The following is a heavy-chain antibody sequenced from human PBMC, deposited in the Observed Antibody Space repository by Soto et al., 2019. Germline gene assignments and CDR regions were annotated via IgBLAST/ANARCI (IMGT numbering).Heavy chain of an antibody. J-gene: IGHJ3*02. CDR1: GFPFSSYA. D-gene: IGHD2-21*02. Sequence: GGSLSLSCAASGFPFSSYAMSWVRQAPGKGLEWVSAISGSGGSTYYADSVKGRFTISRDNSKNTLYLQMNSLRAEDTAVYYCAKDLRYCGGDCYPTTDAFDIWGQGTMVTVSS. CDR3: AKDLRYCGGDCYPTTDAFDI. V-gene: IGHV3-23*01. CDR2: ISGSGGST.